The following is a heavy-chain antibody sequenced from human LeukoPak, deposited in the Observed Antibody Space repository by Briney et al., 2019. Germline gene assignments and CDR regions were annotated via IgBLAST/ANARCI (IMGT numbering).Heavy chain of an antibody. V-gene: IGHV3-23*01. CDR2: ITKSGDQT. CDR3: VKSAGKDGYRDVFDI. Sequence: GGSLRLSCAASGFTVTEYAMTWIRQSPGKGLEWVSTITKSGDQTHYADSVKGRFTISRDISKNTLYLQMNSLRAEDTAVYHCVKSAGKDGYRDVFDIWGQGTVVTVSS. J-gene: IGHJ3*02. D-gene: IGHD5-24*01. CDR1: GFTVTEYA.